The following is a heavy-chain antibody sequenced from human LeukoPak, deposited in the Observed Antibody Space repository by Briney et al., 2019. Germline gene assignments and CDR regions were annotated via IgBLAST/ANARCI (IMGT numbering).Heavy chain of an antibody. CDR1: DGFINGYY. CDR2: LNSSGST. CDR3: ARGVSAVTVDS. D-gene: IGHD4-17*01. Sequence: SETLSLTCTISDGFINGYYWTWIRQPAGKGLEWIGRLNSSGSTYYHPSLKSRVTMSLDTSKNQFSLNLSSVTAADTAVYYCARGVSAVTVDSWGQGTLATVSS. V-gene: IGHV4-4*07. J-gene: IGHJ4*02.